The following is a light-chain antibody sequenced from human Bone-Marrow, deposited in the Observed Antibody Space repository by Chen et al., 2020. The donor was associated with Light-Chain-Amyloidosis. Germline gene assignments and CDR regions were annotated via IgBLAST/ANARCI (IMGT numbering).Light chain of an antibody. CDR3: SSYAGGTTFVI. CDR2: DAG. CDR1: SSDVGSYNL. V-gene: IGLV2-23*02. Sequence: QSALTQPASVSGSPGQSITISCTGTSSDVGSYNLVSWYQQHPCKVPNLMIYDAGKRPSGVSDRFSVYKSGNTASLTIAGLQAEDEADYYCSSYAGGTTFVIFGGGTKLTVL. J-gene: IGLJ2*01.